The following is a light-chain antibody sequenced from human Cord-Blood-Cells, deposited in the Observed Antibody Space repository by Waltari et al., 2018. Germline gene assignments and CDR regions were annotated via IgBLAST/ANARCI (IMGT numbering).Light chain of an antibody. Sequence: QSALTQPASVYGSPGQSITISCTGTSSGVGGYNYVSWYQQHPGKAPKLMIYDVSNRPSGVSNRFSGSKSGNTASLTISGLQAEDEADYYCSSYTSSSTYVFGTGTKVTVL. J-gene: IGLJ1*01. CDR1: SSGVGGYNY. CDR3: SSYTSSSTYV. CDR2: DVS. V-gene: IGLV2-14*01.